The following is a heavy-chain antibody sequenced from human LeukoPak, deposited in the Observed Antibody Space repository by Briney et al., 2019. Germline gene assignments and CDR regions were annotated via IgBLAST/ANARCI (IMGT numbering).Heavy chain of an antibody. CDR3: ARTSEFTIFGVVHLDAFDI. CDR1: GGSISNGTFY. V-gene: IGHV4-30-2*01. J-gene: IGHJ3*02. CDR2: IYHSGNT. D-gene: IGHD3-3*01. Sequence: SETLSLTCTVSGGSISNGTFYWNWIRQPPGKGLEWIGYIYHSGNTNYNPSLKSRVTISVDRSKSQFSLKLNSVTAADTAVYYCARTSEFTIFGVVHLDAFDIWGQGTVVTVSS.